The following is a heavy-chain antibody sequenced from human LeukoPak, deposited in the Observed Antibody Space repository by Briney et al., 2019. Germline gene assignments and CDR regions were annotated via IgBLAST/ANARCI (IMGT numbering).Heavy chain of an antibody. CDR3: ARNSDYYDYSPQSV. Sequence: GGSLRLSCAASGFTFSSYGMSWVRQAPGKGLEWVSAISGSGGSTYYADSVKGRFTISRDNSKNTLYLQMNSLRAEDTALYYCARNSDYYDYSPQSVWGQGTLVTVSS. J-gene: IGHJ4*02. CDR2: ISGSGGST. V-gene: IGHV3-23*01. D-gene: IGHD3-22*01. CDR1: GFTFSSYG.